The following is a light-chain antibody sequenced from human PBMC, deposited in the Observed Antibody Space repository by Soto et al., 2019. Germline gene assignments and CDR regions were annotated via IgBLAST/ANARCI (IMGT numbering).Light chain of an antibody. CDR2: GAS. Sequence: EIVLTQSPATLSLSPGERATLSCGASQSVSSNLAWYQQAPGQAPRLLIYGASTRATGLPARFSGSGSGTEFTLTISSLQSEDFAVYYCQQYYKWPRTFGQGTKVDIK. J-gene: IGKJ1*01. CDR1: QSVSSN. V-gene: IGKV3-15*01. CDR3: QQYYKWPRT.